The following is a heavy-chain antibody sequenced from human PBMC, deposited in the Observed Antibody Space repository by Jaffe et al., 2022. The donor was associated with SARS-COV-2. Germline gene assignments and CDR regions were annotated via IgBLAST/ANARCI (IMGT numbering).Heavy chain of an antibody. CDR3: ARFSCSDGACYRFFEY. Sequence: EVQLVESGGGLVQPGGSLRLSCAASGFTFTKFWMTWVRQAPGKGLEWVANIRQDGGETYYVDSVRGRFAISRDNAQNLLFLQMNSLRVEDTGVYYCARFSCSDGACYRFFEYWGQGALVVVSS. CDR1: GFTFTKFW. D-gene: IGHD2-15*01. V-gene: IGHV3-7*01. J-gene: IGHJ4*02. CDR2: IRQDGGET.